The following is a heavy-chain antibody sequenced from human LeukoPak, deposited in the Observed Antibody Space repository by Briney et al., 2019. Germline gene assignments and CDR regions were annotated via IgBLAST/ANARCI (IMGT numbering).Heavy chain of an antibody. CDR2: INPNSGGT. V-gene: IGHV1-2*02. CDR1: GYTFTGYY. Sequence: ASVKVSCKASGYTFTGYYMHWVRQAPGQGLECVGWINPNSGGTNYAQKFQGRVTMTRDTSISTAYMELSRLRSDDTAVYYCARGGSGSYFSWLDPWGQGTLVTVSS. CDR3: ARGGSGSYFSWLDP. D-gene: IGHD3-10*01. J-gene: IGHJ5*02.